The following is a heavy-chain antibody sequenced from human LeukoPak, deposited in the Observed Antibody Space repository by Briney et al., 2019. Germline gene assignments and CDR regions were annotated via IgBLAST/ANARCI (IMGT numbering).Heavy chain of an antibody. V-gene: IGHV3-7*04. CDR3: ARGGGWYMGHDY. D-gene: IGHD6-19*01. Sequence: GGSLRLPCAASGFTFNNYWMSWVRQAPGKGLEWVANIKQDGSEKNYVGSVRGRFTISRDNAKNSLSLQMNSLRAEDTAVYYCARGGGWYMGHDYWGQGTLVTVSS. CDR2: IKQDGSEK. J-gene: IGHJ4*02. CDR1: GFTFNNYW.